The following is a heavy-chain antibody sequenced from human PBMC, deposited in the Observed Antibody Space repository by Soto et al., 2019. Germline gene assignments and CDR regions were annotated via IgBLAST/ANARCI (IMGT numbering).Heavy chain of an antibody. CDR2: IYYRGST. J-gene: IGHJ6*02. D-gene: IGHD6-13*01. CDR3: ARQQLLPFYYGLDV. V-gene: IGHV4-59*01. Sequence: SETLSLTCTVSRGSISGYYWSWIRQSPGKGLEYIGYIYYRGSTNYNPSLKSRVTMSVDTSRNQFSLKVNSVTAADTAVYYCARQQLLPFYYGLDVWGQGTTVTVSS. CDR1: RGSISGYY.